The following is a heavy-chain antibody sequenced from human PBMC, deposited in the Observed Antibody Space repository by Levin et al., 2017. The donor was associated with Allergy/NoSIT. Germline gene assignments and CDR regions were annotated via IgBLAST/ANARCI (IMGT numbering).Heavy chain of an antibody. CDR3: TRDTQLIYGPPRNSLDY. D-gene: IGHD2-2*02. J-gene: IGHJ4*02. Sequence: GGSLRLSCTASGFTFGDYAMSWFRQAPGKGLEWVGVIRSKAYGGTTEYAASVKGSFTISSDDSKSIAYLQMNSLKTEDTAVYYCTRDTQLIYGPPRNSLDYWGQGTMVTVSS. CDR2: IRSKAYGGTT. V-gene: IGHV3-49*03. CDR1: GFTFGDYA.